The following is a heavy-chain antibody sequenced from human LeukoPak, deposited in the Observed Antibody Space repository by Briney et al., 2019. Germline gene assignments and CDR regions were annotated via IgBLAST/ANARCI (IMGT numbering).Heavy chain of an antibody. Sequence: PGGSLRLSCAASGFTFSSYSMNWVRQAPGKGLEWVSYISSSSSTIYYADSVKGRFTISRDNAKNSLYLQMNSLRAEDTAVYYCARDGHGVGATPYSSYWGQGTLVTVSS. D-gene: IGHD1-26*01. CDR1: GFTFSSYS. CDR2: ISSSSSTI. CDR3: ARDGHGVGATPYSSY. V-gene: IGHV3-48*01. J-gene: IGHJ4*02.